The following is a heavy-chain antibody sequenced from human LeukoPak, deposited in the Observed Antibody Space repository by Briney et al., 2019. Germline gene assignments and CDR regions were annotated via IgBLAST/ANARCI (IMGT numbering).Heavy chain of an antibody. V-gene: IGHV3-30*18. CDR1: RFTFTRYG. CDR2: ISYDGSNK. D-gene: IGHD5-18*01. CDR3: AKDRGYSYGYFDY. Sequence: GGSLRLSCADSRFTFTRYGMYWVRQAPGNGLEWVALISYDGSNKYDTDSVKGLFTISRDNYKNTLYLQMDSLRAEDTAVYYCAKDRGYSYGYFDYWGQGTLVTVSS. J-gene: IGHJ4*02.